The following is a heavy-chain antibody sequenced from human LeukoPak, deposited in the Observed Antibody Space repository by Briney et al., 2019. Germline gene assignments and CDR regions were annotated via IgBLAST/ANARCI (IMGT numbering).Heavy chain of an antibody. CDR3: VILLDTRWFDP. CDR1: GGSISSGDYY. CDR2: IFYTGGT. Sequence: SETLSLTCTVSGGSISSGDYYWSWIRQPPGKGLEWIGYIFYTGGTFYNPSLKSRLTMSVDTSQNQFSLRLSSVTAADTAVYYCVILLDTRWFDPWGQGILVTVSS. J-gene: IGHJ5*02. V-gene: IGHV4-30-4*08. D-gene: IGHD5-18*01.